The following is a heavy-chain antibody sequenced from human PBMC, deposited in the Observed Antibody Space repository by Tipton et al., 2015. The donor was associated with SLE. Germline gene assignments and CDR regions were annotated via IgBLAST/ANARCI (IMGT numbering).Heavy chain of an antibody. CDR2: IYYTGTTT. CDR3: ARLHGYSYGLNWFDP. Sequence: TLSLTCTVSGDPINNNYWNWIRQPPGKDLEWIGYIYYTGTTTYYNSFLKSRVTMSVDTSKNQFSLRLTSVIAADTAVYYCARLHGYSYGLNWFDPWGQGTLISVSS. V-gene: IGHV4-59*04. J-gene: IGHJ5*02. D-gene: IGHD5-18*01. CDR1: GDPINNNY.